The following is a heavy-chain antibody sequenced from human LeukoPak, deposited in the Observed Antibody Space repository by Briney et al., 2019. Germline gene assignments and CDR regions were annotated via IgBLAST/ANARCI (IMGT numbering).Heavy chain of an antibody. V-gene: IGHV3-7*03. Sequence: GGSLRLSCAASGFTFSSYWMSWVRQAPGKGLEWVANIKQDGSEKYYVDSVKGRFTISRDNAKNSLYLQMNSLRAEDTAVYYCARGGIAVAGMFDYWGQGTLVTVSS. J-gene: IGHJ4*02. CDR1: GFTFSSYW. D-gene: IGHD6-19*01. CDR3: ARGGIAVAGMFDY. CDR2: IKQDGSEK.